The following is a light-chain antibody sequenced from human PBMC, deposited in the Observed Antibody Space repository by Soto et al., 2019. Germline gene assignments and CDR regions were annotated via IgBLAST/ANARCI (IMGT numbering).Light chain of an antibody. CDR1: QSVGIY. CDR3: QQRNNWVT. V-gene: IGKV3-11*01. Sequence: EIVLTQSPATLSLSPGERATLSRRASQSVGIYLAWYQQKPGQAPRLLIYDASNRATGIPARFSGTGSGTEFGLTSSSLEPEDSAVYYCQQRNNWVTFGGGTKVDIK. CDR2: DAS. J-gene: IGKJ4*01.